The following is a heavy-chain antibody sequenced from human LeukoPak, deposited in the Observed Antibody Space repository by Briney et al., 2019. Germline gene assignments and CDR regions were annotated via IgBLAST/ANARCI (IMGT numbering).Heavy chain of an antibody. CDR3: ARESESSGWYDF. CDR1: GFIFHDYA. Sequence: GGSLGLSCAAPGFIFHDYAIHWVRQPPGKGLEWVSLISGDGGSTFYADSVKGRFTISRDNSKNSLYPQMSSLRIEDTALYYCARESESSGWYDFWGQGTLVTVSS. D-gene: IGHD3-22*01. V-gene: IGHV3-43*02. J-gene: IGHJ5*01. CDR2: ISGDGGST.